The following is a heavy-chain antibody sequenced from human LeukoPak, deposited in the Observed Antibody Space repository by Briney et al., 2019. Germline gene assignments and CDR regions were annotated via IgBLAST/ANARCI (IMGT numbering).Heavy chain of an antibody. CDR2: ISSSGSTM. CDR1: GFTFSSYE. J-gene: IGHJ4*02. D-gene: IGHD3-10*01. Sequence: GGSLRLSCAASGFTFSSYEMNWVRQAPGKGLEWVSYISSSGSTMYYADSVKGRFTISRDNAKNSLYLQMNSLRAEDTAVYYCAGGQEFGELFFDYWGQGTLVTVSS. V-gene: IGHV3-48*03. CDR3: AGGQEFGELFFDY.